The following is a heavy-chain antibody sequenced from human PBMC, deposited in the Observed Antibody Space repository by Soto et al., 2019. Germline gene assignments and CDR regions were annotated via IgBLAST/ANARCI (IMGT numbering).Heavy chain of an antibody. CDR3: ARSDWFDP. J-gene: IGHJ5*02. CDR2: IKSDGRST. V-gene: IGHV3-74*01. Sequence: EAQLVESGGGLVQPGGSLRLSCAASGFTFSGHWMHWVRQAPGKGLVWVSRIKSDGRSTSYADSVKGRFTVSRDNAKNTLYLQMNSLRAEDTAVYYCARSDWFDPWGQGTLVTVSS. CDR1: GFTFSGHW.